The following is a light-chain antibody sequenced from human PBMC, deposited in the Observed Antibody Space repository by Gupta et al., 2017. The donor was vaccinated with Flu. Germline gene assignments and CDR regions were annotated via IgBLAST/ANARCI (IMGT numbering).Light chain of an antibody. J-gene: IGLJ2*01. Sequence: SYVLTQPPSVSVAPGPTARITCGENHIGSKSVHWYQQKPGQAPMLVVYDDSDRHSGIPQRFSGSNSANTATLTISRVEAGDEADYFCQVGDSGSDEVVFGGGTKLTVL. CDR2: DDS. CDR3: QVGDSGSDEVV. CDR1: HIGSKS. V-gene: IGLV3-21*02.